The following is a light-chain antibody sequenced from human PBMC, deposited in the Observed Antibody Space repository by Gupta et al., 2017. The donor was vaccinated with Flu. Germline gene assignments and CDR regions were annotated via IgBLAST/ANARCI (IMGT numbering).Light chain of an antibody. V-gene: IGKV3-11*01. Sequence: IVLPQSPATLSLSPGESATLSCRASQSVSSYLAWYQQKPGQAPRLLIYDASNRATGIPARFSGSGSGTDFTLTISSLEPEDFAVYYCQQRSNSPRTFGQGTKVEIK. J-gene: IGKJ1*01. CDR3: QQRSNSPRT. CDR2: DAS. CDR1: QSVSSY.